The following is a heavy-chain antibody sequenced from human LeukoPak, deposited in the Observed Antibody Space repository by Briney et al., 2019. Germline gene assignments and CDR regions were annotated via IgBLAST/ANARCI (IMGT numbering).Heavy chain of an antibody. Sequence: GGSLRLSCAASGFVFSSYTMNWVRQAPGKGLEWVSSVTGSSTYIYYADSVQGRFTISRGNGKNSLYLQMSSLSAEDTAVYYCAASTILRSPFDYWGQGTLVSVSS. CDR2: VTGSSTYI. D-gene: IGHD3-3*01. CDR1: GFVFSSYT. J-gene: IGHJ4*02. CDR3: AASTILRSPFDY. V-gene: IGHV3-21*06.